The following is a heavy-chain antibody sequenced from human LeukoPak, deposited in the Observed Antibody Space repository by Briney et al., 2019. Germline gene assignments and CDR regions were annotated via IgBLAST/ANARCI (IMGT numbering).Heavy chain of an antibody. CDR3: ARLDYGDRGYYFDY. Sequence: SEALSLTRTVSGGSISSSSYYWGWIRQPPGKGLEWIGSIYYSGSTYYNPSLKSRVTISVDTSKNQFSLKLSSVTAADTAVYYCARLDYGDRGYYFDYWGQGTLGTVSS. J-gene: IGHJ4*02. CDR1: GGSISSSSYY. CDR2: IYYSGST. V-gene: IGHV4-39*01. D-gene: IGHD4-17*01.